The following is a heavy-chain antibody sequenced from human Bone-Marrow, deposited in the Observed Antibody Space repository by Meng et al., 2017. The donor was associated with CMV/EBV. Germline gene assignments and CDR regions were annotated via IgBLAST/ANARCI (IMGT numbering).Heavy chain of an antibody. J-gene: IGHJ6*02. Sequence: GGSLRLSCAASGLTFSSYWMSWVRQAPGKGLEWVAVIWYDGSNKYYADSVKGRFTISRDNSKNTLYLQMNSLRAEDTAVYYCAKDNPYYDFWSGYYTGYYYGMDVWGQGTTVTVSS. CDR3: AKDNPYYDFWSGYYTGYYYGMDV. D-gene: IGHD3-3*01. CDR1: GLTFSSYW. V-gene: IGHV3-33*06. CDR2: IWYDGSNK.